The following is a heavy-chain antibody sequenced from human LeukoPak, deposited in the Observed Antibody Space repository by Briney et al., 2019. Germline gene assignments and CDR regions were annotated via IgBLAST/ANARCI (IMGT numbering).Heavy chain of an antibody. D-gene: IGHD6-13*01. J-gene: IGHJ6*03. CDR1: GGSISTSNYY. CDR2: IFYSGST. V-gene: IGHV4-39*07. Sequence: SETLSLTCTVSGGSISTSNYYWGWIRQPPGKGLEWIGNIFYSGSTYYSPSLKSRVTISLDTSRNQFSLKLSSVTAADTAVYYCARALAAAGTESEAHQFPRSYMDVWGKGTTVTVSS. CDR3: ARALAAAGTESEAHQFPRSYMDV.